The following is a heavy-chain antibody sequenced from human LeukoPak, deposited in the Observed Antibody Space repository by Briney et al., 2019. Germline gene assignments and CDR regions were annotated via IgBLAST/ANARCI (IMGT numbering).Heavy chain of an antibody. J-gene: IGHJ4*02. D-gene: IGHD6-13*01. CDR1: GFTFSSYS. Sequence: GGSLRLSCAASGFTFSSYSMNWVRQAPGKGLEWLSTISSNSDTIYYADSMKGRFTISRDNAKNSLYLQMNSLRAEDTAVYYCAREGIAAAGTVFDYWGQGTLVTVSS. CDR2: ISSNSDTI. V-gene: IGHV3-48*01. CDR3: AREGIAAAGTVFDY.